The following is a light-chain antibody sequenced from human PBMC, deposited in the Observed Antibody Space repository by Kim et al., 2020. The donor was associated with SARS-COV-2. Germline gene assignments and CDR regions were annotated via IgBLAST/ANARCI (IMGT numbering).Light chain of an antibody. V-gene: IGKV1-6*01. CDR2: GAS. CDR3: LQDSSYPYT. J-gene: IGKJ2*01. Sequence: AIQMTQSPSSLSASVGDRVTITCLASQVIGADLNWYQQKSGKAPKLLIYGASSLETGFPSRFDGSGAGTDFTLTISNLQPEDVASYYCLQDSSYPYTFGQGTKLEI. CDR1: QVIGAD.